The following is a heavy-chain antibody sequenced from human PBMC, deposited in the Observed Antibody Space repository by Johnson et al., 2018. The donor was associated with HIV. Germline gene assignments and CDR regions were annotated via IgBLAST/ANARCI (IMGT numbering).Heavy chain of an antibody. CDR2: ISYDGSNK. CDR3: ARDRPYYYDSSGYPI. Sequence: VQLVETGGGVVQPGRSLRLSCAASGFSFSSYALHWVRQAPGKGLEWVAVISYDGSNKYYADSVKCRFTISRDNSKNTLYLQMNSLRAEDTAVYYCARDRPYYYDSSGYPIWGQGTMVTVSS. D-gene: IGHD3-22*01. V-gene: IGHV3-30-3*01. CDR1: GFSFSSYA. J-gene: IGHJ3*02.